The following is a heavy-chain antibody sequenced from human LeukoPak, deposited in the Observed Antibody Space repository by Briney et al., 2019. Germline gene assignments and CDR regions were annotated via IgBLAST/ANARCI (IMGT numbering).Heavy chain of an antibody. V-gene: IGHV4-39*07. CDR1: GGSISSSSYY. D-gene: IGHD6-19*01. J-gene: IGHJ4*02. CDR3: ARSGEQGLAFYWVFDN. CDR2: VYHSGSS. Sequence: SETLSLTCTVSGGSISSSSYYWGWIRQPPGKGLEWIGSVYHSGSSYYNSSLKSRVTISVDTSKNQFSLKLSSVAAADMALYYCARSGEQGLAFYWVFDNWGPGTLVTVSS.